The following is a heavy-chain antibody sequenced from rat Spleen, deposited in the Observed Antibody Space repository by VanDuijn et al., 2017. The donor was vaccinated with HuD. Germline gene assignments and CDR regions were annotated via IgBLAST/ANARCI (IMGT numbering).Heavy chain of an antibody. V-gene: IGHV5-31*01. CDR3: TRGGYFRY. CDR1: GFTFNNYW. Sequence: EVQLVESGGGLVQPGRSLKLSCVASGFTFNNYWMTWIRQAPGKGLEWVASITNTGGSTYYPDSVKGRFTISRDIVENTLYLQMSSLRSEDTATYYRTRGGYFRYWGQGVMVTVSS. D-gene: IGHD1-1*01. CDR2: ITNTGGST. J-gene: IGHJ2*01.